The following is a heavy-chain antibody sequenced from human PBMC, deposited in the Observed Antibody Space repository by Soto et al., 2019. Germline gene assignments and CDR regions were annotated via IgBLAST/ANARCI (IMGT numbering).Heavy chain of an antibody. Sequence: EVQLVESGGGLVKPEESLRLSCTGAGFPFSSAWMSWVRQAPGKGLEWVGRIKSKIDGWTADYAAPVKGRFTISRDDSKHTLFLQMNSLKTEDTALYYWTAGEGHWSATGCYFPYNYSGIDVWGQGTTVTGYS. D-gene: IGHD2-2*01. CDR3: TAGEGHWSATGCYFPYNYSGIDV. V-gene: IGHV3-15*01. J-gene: IGHJ6*02. CDR1: GFPFSSAW. CDR2: IKSKIDGWTA.